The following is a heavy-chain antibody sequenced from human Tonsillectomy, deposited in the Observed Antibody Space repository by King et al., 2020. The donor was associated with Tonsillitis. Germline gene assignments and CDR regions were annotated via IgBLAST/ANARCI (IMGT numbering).Heavy chain of an antibody. CDR2: IYPGDSDT. Sequence: VQLVQSGAEVKKPGESLKISCKGSGYSFTSYWIGWVRQMPGKGLEWMGIIYPGDSDTRYSPSFQGQVTISADKSISTAYLQWSSLKASDTAMYYCARRILDSGAVTRGYYYYYMDVWGKGTTVTVSS. D-gene: IGHD4-17*01. J-gene: IGHJ6*03. CDR3: ARRILDSGAVTRGYYYYYMDV. V-gene: IGHV5-51*01. CDR1: GYSFTSYW.